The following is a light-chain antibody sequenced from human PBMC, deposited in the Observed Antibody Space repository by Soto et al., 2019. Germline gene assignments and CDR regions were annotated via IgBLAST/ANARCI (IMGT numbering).Light chain of an antibody. Sequence: DIQMTQSPSFVSASVGDRVTITCLARQGFSMWLAWYQQRPGKAPELLIYCASSLQSGVPSRFSGSGSGTDFTLTISSLQPEDFATYYCQQTNRFPLTFGQGPRLEIQ. J-gene: IGKJ5*01. CDR1: QGFSMW. V-gene: IGKV1-12*01. CDR3: QQTNRFPLT. CDR2: CAS.